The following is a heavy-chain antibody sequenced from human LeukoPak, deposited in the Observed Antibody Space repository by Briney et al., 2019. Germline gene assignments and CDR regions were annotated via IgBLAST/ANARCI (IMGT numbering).Heavy chain of an antibody. CDR3: AKDVRRCNGACT. CDR2: ISASGGDT. J-gene: IGHJ5*02. CDR1: GFSFGTYS. V-gene: IGHV3-23*01. D-gene: IGHD2-8*01. Sequence: GGSLRLSCAASGFSFGTYSFSWVRQARGKGLERVSGISASGGDTFYADSVKGRFTISRDNSKNTLSLQMNSLRVEDTAIYYCAKDVRRCNGACTWGQGTLVTVSS.